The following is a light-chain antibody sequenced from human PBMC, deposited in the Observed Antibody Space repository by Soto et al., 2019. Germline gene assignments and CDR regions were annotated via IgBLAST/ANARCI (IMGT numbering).Light chain of an antibody. CDR2: GAS. CDR1: QSVGSNY. CDR3: QQYGSSRWT. J-gene: IGKJ1*01. Sequence: EIVMTQSPGTLSLSPGETATLSCRASQSVGSNYLAWYQQKPGQAPRLLIYGASSRATGIPDRFSGSGSGTDFTLTISRLEPEDFAVYYCQQYGSSRWTFGQGTKVDI. V-gene: IGKV3-20*01.